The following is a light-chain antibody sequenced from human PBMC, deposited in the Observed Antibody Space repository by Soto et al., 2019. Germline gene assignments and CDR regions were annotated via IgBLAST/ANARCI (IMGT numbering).Light chain of an antibody. Sequence: SASIGDRVTITCQASQDIRDYLNWFQQKPGQAPKLLIYDASNLETGVPSRFSASGSGTDFTFTINSLQAEDIGTYYCQHYNSLPITFGQGTRLEIK. CDR3: QHYNSLPIT. J-gene: IGKJ5*01. CDR1: QDIRDY. CDR2: DAS. V-gene: IGKV1-33*01.